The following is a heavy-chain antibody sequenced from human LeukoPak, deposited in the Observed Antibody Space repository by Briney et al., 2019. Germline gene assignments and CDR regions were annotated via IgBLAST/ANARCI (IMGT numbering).Heavy chain of an antibody. D-gene: IGHD6-6*01. V-gene: IGHV4-38-2*02. CDR1: GYSISSGYY. J-gene: IGHJ3*02. Sequence: SETLSLTCAVSGYSISSGYYWCWIRQPPGKGLEWIGSIYHSGSTYYNPSLKSRVTISVDTSKNQFSLKLSSVTAADTAVYYCARDYSSSSGDAFDIWGQGTMVTVSS. CDR2: IYHSGST. CDR3: ARDYSSSSGDAFDI.